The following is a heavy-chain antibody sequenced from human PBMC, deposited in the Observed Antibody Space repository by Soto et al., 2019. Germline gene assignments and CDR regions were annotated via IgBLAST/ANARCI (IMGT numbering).Heavy chain of an antibody. J-gene: IGHJ3*02. CDR1: GFTFSGSA. D-gene: IGHD3-22*01. Sequence: VGSLRLSCAASGFTFSGSAMHWVRQASGKGLEWVGRIRSKANSYATAYAASVKGRFTISRDDSKNTAYLQMNSLKTEDTAVYYCTRIGVGDSSGYYYVYAFDIWGQGTMVTVSS. CDR2: IRSKANSYAT. V-gene: IGHV3-73*01. CDR3: TRIGVGDSSGYYYVYAFDI.